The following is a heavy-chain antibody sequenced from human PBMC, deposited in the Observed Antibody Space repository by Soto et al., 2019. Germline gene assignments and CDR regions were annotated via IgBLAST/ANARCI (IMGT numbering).Heavy chain of an antibody. J-gene: IGHJ6*02. D-gene: IGHD1-7*01. CDR3: AHSDTGTALPGLWSYYYSYGMDV. V-gene: IGHV2-5*01. Sequence: QITLKESGPTLVKPTQTLTLTCTFSGFSLSTSGVGVGWIRQPPGKALECLALIYWNDDNRYSSTLKSRLTISRDTSTNQVVLTMTNMDPVYTATYYCAHSDTGTALPGLWSYYYSYGMDVWGQGTTVTVSS. CDR1: GFSLSTSGVG. CDR2: IYWNDDN.